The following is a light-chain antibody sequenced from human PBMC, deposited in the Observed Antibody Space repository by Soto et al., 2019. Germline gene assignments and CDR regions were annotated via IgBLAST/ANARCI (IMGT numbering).Light chain of an antibody. CDR3: SSFTSRSTFNYV. CDR1: SSDDGAYNY. V-gene: IGLV2-14*01. J-gene: IGLJ1*01. CDR2: EVS. Sequence: HSVLTQPASGSGSPGQSSTISCTGTSSDDGAYNYVSWYQQYPGTAPKVMIYEVSSRPSGVSHRFSGSKSGNTASLTISGLQPEDEADYYCSSFTSRSTFNYVFGTGTKVTV.